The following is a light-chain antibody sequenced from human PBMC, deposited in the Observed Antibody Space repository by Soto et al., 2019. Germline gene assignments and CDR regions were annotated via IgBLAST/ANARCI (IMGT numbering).Light chain of an antibody. CDR3: QQYDNSPIT. CDR1: QSISSSF. J-gene: IGKJ5*01. Sequence: EILLTQSPGILSLSPGERASLSCGASQSISSSFLAWYQQKPGQAPRLLIYGASSRATGIPDRLSGTGSETDFTLTISRLEPEDFAVYYCQQYDNSPITFGQGTRLVIK. V-gene: IGKV3-20*01. CDR2: GAS.